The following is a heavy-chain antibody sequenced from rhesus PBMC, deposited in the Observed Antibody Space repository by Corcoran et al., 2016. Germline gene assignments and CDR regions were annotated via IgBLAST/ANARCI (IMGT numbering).Heavy chain of an antibody. V-gene: IGHV4-99*01. CDR1: GYSISSGYY. CDR3: ARPPYGSSYTDY. Sequence: QVQLQESGPGLVKPSETLSLTCAVSGYSISSGYYWGWIRQPPGKGLEYIGYISGSSGSTYYNPSLKSRVTISKDTYKNQFSLKLSSVTAADTAVYYCARPPYGSSYTDYWGQGVLVTVSS. CDR2: ISGSSGST. D-gene: IGHD4-29*01. J-gene: IGHJ4*01.